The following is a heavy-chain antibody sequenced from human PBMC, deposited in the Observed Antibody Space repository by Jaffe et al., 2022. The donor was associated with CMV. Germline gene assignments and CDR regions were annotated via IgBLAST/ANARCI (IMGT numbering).Heavy chain of an antibody. CDR3: ARHVWRNWFDP. CDR2: IYYSGST. CDR1: GGSISSSSYY. V-gene: IGHV4-39*01. D-gene: IGHD1-1*01. Sequence: QLQLQESGPGLVKPSETLSLTCTVSGGSISSSSYYWGWIRQPPGKGLEWIGSIYYSGSTYYNPSLKSRVTISVDTSKNQFSLKLSSVTAADTAVYYCARHVWRNWFDPWGQGTLVTVSS. J-gene: IGHJ5*02.